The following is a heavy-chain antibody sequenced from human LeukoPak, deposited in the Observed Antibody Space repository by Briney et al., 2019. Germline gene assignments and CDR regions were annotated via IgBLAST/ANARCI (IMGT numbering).Heavy chain of an antibody. CDR1: GFTFSSFW. J-gene: IGHJ4*02. Sequence: PGGSLRLSCAASGFTFSSFWMSWVCQAPGKGLEWVANIKKDGSQKYYVDSVEGRFTISRDNAKNSLYLQMDSLRLDDTAVYYCTRVFGGYDVSDSWGQGTRVTVSS. V-gene: IGHV3-7*03. D-gene: IGHD3-3*01. CDR3: TRVFGGYDVSDS. CDR2: IKKDGSQK.